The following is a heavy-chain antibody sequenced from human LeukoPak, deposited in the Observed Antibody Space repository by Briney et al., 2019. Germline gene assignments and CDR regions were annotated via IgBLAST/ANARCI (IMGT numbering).Heavy chain of an antibody. CDR3: AGGVLHGGGNWFDP. J-gene: IGHJ5*02. Sequence: ASVKVSCKTSGYTFTGYYLHWLRQAPGQGLEWMGRINPNSGGTYYAQKFRSSVTMTRDTSIRTAYMELASLISDDTAVYYCAGGVLHGGGNWFDPWGQGTLVTVSS. V-gene: IGHV1-2*06. D-gene: IGHD3-16*01. CDR1: GYTFTGYY. CDR2: INPNSGGT.